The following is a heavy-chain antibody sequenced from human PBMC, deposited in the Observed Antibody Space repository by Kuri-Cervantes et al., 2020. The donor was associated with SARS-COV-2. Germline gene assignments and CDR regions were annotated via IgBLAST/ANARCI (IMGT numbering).Heavy chain of an antibody. J-gene: IGHJ5*02. Sequence: ASVKVSCKASGYTFTSYAMHWVRQAPGQGLEWMGWINPNSGGTNYAQKFQGRVTMTRDTSISTAYMELSRLRSDDTAVYYCARQSIVVVPANWFDTWGQGTLVTVSS. CDR3: ARQSIVVVPANWFDT. CDR2: INPNSGGT. CDR1: GYTFTSYA. D-gene: IGHD2-2*01. V-gene: IGHV1-2*02.